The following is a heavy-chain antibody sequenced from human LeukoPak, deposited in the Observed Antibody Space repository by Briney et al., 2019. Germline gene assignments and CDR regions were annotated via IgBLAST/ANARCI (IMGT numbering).Heavy chain of an antibody. CDR1: GFTFSSHN. D-gene: IGHD2-15*01. Sequence: GGSLRLSCAASGFTFSSHNMNWVRQAPGKGLEWVAFIRYDGSNKYYADSVKGRFTISRDNSKNTLYLQMNSLRAEDTAVYYCAKGSVVVAATGLGYSFWGQGTLVTVSS. V-gene: IGHV3-30*02. CDR2: IRYDGSNK. CDR3: AKGSVVVAATGLGYSF. J-gene: IGHJ4*02.